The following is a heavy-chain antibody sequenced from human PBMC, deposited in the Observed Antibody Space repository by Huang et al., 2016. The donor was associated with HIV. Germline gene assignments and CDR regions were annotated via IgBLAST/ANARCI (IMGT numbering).Heavy chain of an antibody. Sequence: QVRLVESGGGVVQPGASLTLSCSASGFPLSAYGMDWVRQAPGTGLEWVSFIRYDGNNDYLRGSVKGRFTISRDNSNNTLYLRMNSLRPEDTAVYYCVKERGSSRARSSFDFWGQGTSVIVSS. D-gene: IGHD6-13*01. CDR3: VKERGSSRARSSFDF. V-gene: IGHV3-30*02. J-gene: IGHJ3*01. CDR1: GFPLSAYG. CDR2: IRYDGNND.